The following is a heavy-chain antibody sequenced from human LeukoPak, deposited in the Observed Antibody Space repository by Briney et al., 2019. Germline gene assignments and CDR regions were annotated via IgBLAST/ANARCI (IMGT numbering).Heavy chain of an antibody. V-gene: IGHV3-53*01. CDR2: IYSGGST. Sequence: HTGGSLRLSCAASGFTVSSNYMSWVRQAPGKGLEWVSVIYSGGSTYYADSVKGRFTISRDNSKNTLYLQMNSLRAADTAVYYCASGSGSYRTPYYYMDVWCTGTTVTVSS. D-gene: IGHD3-10*01. CDR3: ASGSGSYRTPYYYMDV. CDR1: GFTVSSNY. J-gene: IGHJ6*03.